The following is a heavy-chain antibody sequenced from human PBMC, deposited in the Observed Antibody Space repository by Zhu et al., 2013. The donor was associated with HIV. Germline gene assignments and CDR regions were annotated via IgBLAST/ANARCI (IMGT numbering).Heavy chain of an antibody. V-gene: IGHV1-69*06. CDR3: ARVSKGGIAAAGGSGPWYYYYYGMDV. Sequence: QVQLVQSGAEVKKPGSSVKVSCKASGGTFSSYAISWVRQAPGQGLEWMGGIIPIFGTANYAQKFQGRVTITADKSTSTAYMELSSLRSEDTAVYYCARVSKGGIAAAGGSGPWYYYYYGMDVWGQGP. CDR2: IIPIFGTA. J-gene: IGHJ6*02. D-gene: IGHD6-13*01. CDR1: GGTFSSYA.